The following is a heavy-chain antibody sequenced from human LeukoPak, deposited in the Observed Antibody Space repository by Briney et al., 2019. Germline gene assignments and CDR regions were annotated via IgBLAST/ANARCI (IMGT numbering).Heavy chain of an antibody. V-gene: IGHV4-59*01. Sequence: NPSETLSLTCTVSGGSISNNYWSWIRQPPEKGLEWIGYIYDSGSTNYNPSLKRRLTISVDTSKNQFSLKLSSVTAADTAVYYCARDLGVMVRAFDIWGQGTMVTVSS. CDR3: ARDLGVMVRAFDI. CDR1: GGSISNNY. J-gene: IGHJ3*02. CDR2: IYDSGST. D-gene: IGHD5-18*01.